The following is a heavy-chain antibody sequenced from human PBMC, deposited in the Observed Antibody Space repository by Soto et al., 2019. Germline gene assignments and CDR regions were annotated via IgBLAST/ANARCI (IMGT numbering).Heavy chain of an antibody. CDR1: GGSISGFY. J-gene: IGHJ5*02. CDR3: ARAYYETDGYSIDP. Sequence: QVQLQESGPGLVKPSETLSLTCTVSGGSISGFYWSWIRQSPGKGLEWLGYIYDGDSSNYNPSLDSRVIISLDTSKHQFYLRLSSVTAADTAVYYWARAYYETDGYSIDPWGQGTLVTVSS. D-gene: IGHD3-16*01. CDR2: IYDGDSS. V-gene: IGHV4-59*01.